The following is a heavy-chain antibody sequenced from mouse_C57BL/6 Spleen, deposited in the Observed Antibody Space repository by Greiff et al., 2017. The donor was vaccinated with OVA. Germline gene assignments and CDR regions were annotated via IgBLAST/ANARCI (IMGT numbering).Heavy chain of an antibody. CDR1: GFTFSDYY. CDR2: INYDGSST. D-gene: IGHD1-1*01. V-gene: IGHV5-16*01. Sequence: EVHLVESEGGLVQPGSSMKLSCTASGFTFSDYYMAWVRQVPEKGLEWVANINYDGSSTYYLDSLKSRFIISRDNAKNILYLQMSSLKSEDTATYYCARVSDYYGSSYERYFDVWGTGTTVTVSS. CDR3: ARVSDYYGSSYERYFDV. J-gene: IGHJ1*03.